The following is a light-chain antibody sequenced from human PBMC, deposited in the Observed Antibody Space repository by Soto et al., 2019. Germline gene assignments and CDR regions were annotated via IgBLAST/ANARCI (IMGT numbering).Light chain of an antibody. J-gene: IGLJ1*01. V-gene: IGLV2-14*01. CDR3: SSYTSDRGV. CDR2: EVS. Sequence: QSVLTQPASVSGSPGQSITISCTGTNSDVGGYNFVSWYQQHPGKAPKLIIFEVSNRPSGVSDRFSGSKSGNTASLTISGLQAEDEADYYCSSYTSDRGVFGTGTKLTVL. CDR1: NSDVGGYNF.